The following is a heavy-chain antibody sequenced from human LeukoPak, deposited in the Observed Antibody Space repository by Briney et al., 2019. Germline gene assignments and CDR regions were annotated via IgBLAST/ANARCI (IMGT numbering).Heavy chain of an antibody. CDR3: AKEDGYGDKDY. Sequence: GGSLRLSCAASGFTFSSYAMSWVRQAPGKGLEWVSAISSSGGRTYYADSVKGRFTISRDNSKNALYLQMNSLRAEDTAVYYCAKEDGYGDKDYWGQGTLVTVSS. CDR2: ISSSGGRT. V-gene: IGHV3-23*01. J-gene: IGHJ4*02. CDR1: GFTFSSYA. D-gene: IGHD4-17*01.